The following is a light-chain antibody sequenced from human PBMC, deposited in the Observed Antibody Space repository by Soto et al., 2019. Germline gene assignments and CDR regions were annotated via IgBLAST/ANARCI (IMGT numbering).Light chain of an antibody. CDR2: EVS. Sequence: QSALTQPASVSGSPGQSITISCTGTSSDVGSYNLVSWYQQHPGKAPKLMIYEVSKRPSGVSNRFSGSKSGNTASLTISGLQAEEEADYYCCSYAGSSTFHVFGTGTKVTVL. J-gene: IGLJ1*01. CDR3: CSYAGSSTFHV. V-gene: IGLV2-23*02. CDR1: SSDVGSYNL.